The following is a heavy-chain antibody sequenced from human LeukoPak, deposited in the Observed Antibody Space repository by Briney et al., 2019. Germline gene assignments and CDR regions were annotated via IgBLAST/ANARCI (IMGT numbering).Heavy chain of an antibody. CDR1: GGSISSYY. CDR3: ARGGIASGSSWYYFDY. D-gene: IGHD6-13*01. Sequence: SGTLSLTCTVSGGSISSYYWSWIRQPPGKGLEWIGYIYYSGSTNYSPSLKSRVTISVDTSKNQFSLKLSSVTAADTAVYYCARGGIASGSSWYYFDYWGQGTLVTVSS. V-gene: IGHV4-59*01. CDR2: IYYSGST. J-gene: IGHJ4*02.